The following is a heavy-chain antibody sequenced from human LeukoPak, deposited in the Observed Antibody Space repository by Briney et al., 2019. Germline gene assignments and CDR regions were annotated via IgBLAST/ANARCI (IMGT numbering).Heavy chain of an antibody. CDR1: GGSISNYY. CDR3: ASGYSYGPFDY. J-gene: IGHJ4*02. D-gene: IGHD5-18*01. Sequence: SSETLSLTCTVSGGSISNYYWSWIRQPPGKGLECMGYIYYSGSTNYNPSLKSRVTISVDTSKNQFSLKLSSVTAADTAVYYCASGYSYGPFDYWGQGTLVTVSS. CDR2: IYYSGST. V-gene: IGHV4-59*01.